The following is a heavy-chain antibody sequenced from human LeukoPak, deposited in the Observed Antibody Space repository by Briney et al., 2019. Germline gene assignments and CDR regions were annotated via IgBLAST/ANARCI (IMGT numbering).Heavy chain of an antibody. CDR2: ISAYNGNT. Sequence: EASAKVSCKASGYTFTSYGISWVRQAPGQGLEWMGWISAYNGNTNYAQKLQGRVTMTTDTSTSTAYMELRSLRSDDTAVYYCARSQGYDYVWGSYRPNYYFDYWGQGTLVTVSS. J-gene: IGHJ4*02. D-gene: IGHD3-16*02. CDR1: GYTFTSYG. CDR3: ARSQGYDYVWGSYRPNYYFDY. V-gene: IGHV1-18*01.